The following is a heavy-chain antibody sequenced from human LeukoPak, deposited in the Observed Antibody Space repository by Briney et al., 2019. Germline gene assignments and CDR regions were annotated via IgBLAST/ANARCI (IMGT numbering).Heavy chain of an antibody. CDR2: IIPIFGTA. Sequence: ASVKVSCKASGGTFSSYAISWVRQAPGQGLEWMGGIIPIFGTANYAQKFQGRVTITTDESTSTAYMELSSLRSEDTAVYYCAIGSGYCSGNSCPSIDYWGQGTLVTVSS. D-gene: IGHD2-15*01. CDR3: AIGSGYCSGNSCPSIDY. J-gene: IGHJ4*02. CDR1: GGTFSSYA. V-gene: IGHV1-69*05.